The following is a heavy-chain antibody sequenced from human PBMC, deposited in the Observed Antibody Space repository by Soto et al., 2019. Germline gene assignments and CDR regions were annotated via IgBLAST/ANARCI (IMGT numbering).Heavy chain of an antibody. D-gene: IGHD1-26*01. CDR3: AREGFSGSYLAY. J-gene: IGHJ4*02. Sequence: QVHLVQSGAEVKKPGSSVKVSCKASGGTFGNYAISWVRQAPGQGLEWMGGIVPIFTAPNYAQKFQGRVTITADKSTNTVYMELSSLRSEDTAVYYCAREGFSGSYLAYWGQGTLVTVSS. CDR2: IVPIFTAP. CDR1: GGTFGNYA. V-gene: IGHV1-69*06.